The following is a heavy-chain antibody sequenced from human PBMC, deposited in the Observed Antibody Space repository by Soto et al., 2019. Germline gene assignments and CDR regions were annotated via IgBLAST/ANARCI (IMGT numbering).Heavy chain of an antibody. CDR3: ARDPSSSWVDY. V-gene: IGHV1-46*01. CDR1: GYTFTNYY. Sequence: ASVKVYCKASGYTFTNYYIHWARQALGQGLEWVGIINPTGGSTTYAQRFQGRVTLTTDTSTSTVYMELSSLRSEDTAVYYCARDPSSSWVDYWGQGTLVTVSS. J-gene: IGHJ4*02. D-gene: IGHD6-13*01. CDR2: INPTGGST.